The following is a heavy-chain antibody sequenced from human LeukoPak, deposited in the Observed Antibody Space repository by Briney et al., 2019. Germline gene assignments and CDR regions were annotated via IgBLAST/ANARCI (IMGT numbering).Heavy chain of an antibody. CDR1: GGSISSGGYY. V-gene: IGHV4-30-2*01. CDR2: IYHSGST. CDR3: ARSRLAVTWEEGFDY. J-gene: IGHJ4*02. D-gene: IGHD4-17*01. Sequence: PSETLSLTCTVSGGSISSGGYYWSWIRQPPGKGLEWIGYIYHSGSTYYNPSLKSRVTISVDRSKNQFSLKLSSVTAADTAVYYCARSRLAVTWEEGFDYWGQGTLVTVSS.